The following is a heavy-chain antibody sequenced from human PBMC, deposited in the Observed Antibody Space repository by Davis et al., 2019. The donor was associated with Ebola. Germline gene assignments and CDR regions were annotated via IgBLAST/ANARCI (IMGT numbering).Heavy chain of an antibody. J-gene: IGHJ6*03. CDR1: GGSLSSYF. V-gene: IGHV4-59*08. Sequence: SETLSLTCTVSGGSLSSYFWSWIRQPPGKGLESIGYISHSGSTNYNPSLKSRVTISIDTSKNQFSLKLTSVTAADTAAYYCARLGYDFWSGFIEYYYMDVWGKGTTVTVSS. CDR3: ARLGYDFWSGFIEYYYMDV. CDR2: ISHSGST. D-gene: IGHD3-3*01.